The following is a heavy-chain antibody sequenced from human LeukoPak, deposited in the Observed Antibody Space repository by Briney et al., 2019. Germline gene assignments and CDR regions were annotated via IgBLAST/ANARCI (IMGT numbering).Heavy chain of an antibody. CDR2: IGGNGDTS. CDR3: ATRHEYSYPY. V-gene: IGHV3-64*02. D-gene: IGHD5-18*01. J-gene: IGHJ4*02. Sequence: GGSLRLSCVASGFTFYNYAMHWVRQAPGKGLEYVSAIGGNGDTSYYADSVKGRFTISRDNSKNTVYLQLGSLRTEDVAVYYCATRHEYSYPYWGQGTLVTVSS. CDR1: GFTFYNYA.